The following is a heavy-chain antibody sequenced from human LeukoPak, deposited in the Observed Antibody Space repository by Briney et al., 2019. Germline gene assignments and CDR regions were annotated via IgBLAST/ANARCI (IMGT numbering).Heavy chain of an antibody. D-gene: IGHD6-19*01. CDR2: ISWNSGSI. Sequence: GGSLRLSCAASGFTFDDYAMHWVRQAPGKGLEWVSGISWNSGSIGYADSVKGRFTISRDNSKNTLYLQMNSLRAEDTAVYYCAKDRRDSSGPFDYWGQGTLVTVSS. CDR1: GFTFDDYA. CDR3: AKDRRDSSGPFDY. J-gene: IGHJ4*02. V-gene: IGHV3-9*01.